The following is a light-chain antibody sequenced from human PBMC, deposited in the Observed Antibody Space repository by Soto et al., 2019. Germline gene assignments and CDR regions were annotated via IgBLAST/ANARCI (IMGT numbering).Light chain of an antibody. CDR3: QQYNAYYS. J-gene: IGKJ2*03. CDR2: DVS. Sequence: DVQMTQSPSSLSASVGDSLTLTFRASQTVTSYLNWYQQKPGKAPKLLIYDVSTLQGGVPSRFSGTGSGTEFTLTISSLQPEDFATYYCQQYNAYYSLGQGTK. V-gene: IGKV1-5*01. CDR1: QTVTSY.